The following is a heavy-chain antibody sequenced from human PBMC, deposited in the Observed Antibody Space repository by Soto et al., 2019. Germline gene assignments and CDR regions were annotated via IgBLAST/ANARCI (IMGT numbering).Heavy chain of an antibody. CDR2: IYYSGST. D-gene: IGHD3-9*01. CDR3: ARGLDILTGRMDV. CDR1: GGSISSYY. V-gene: IGHV4-59*01. J-gene: IGHJ6*02. Sequence: SETLSLTCTVSGGSISSYYWSWIRQPPGKGLEWIGYIYYSGSTNYNPSLKSRVTISVDTSKNQFSLKLSSVTAADTAVYYCARGLDILTGRMDVWGQGTTVTVSS.